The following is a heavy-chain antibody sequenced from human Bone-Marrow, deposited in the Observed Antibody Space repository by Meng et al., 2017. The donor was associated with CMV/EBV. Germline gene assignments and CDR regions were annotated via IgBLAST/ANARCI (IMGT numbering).Heavy chain of an antibody. D-gene: IGHD6-6*01. CDR1: GGTFSSYA. CDR2: IIPIFGTA. Sequence: SVKVSCKASGGTFSSYAISWVRQAPGQGLEWMGGIIPIFGTANYAQKFQGRVTITTDESTSTAYMELSSLKSEDTAVYYCTRAIAARNYYYYYGMDVWGQGTTVTVSS. J-gene: IGHJ6*02. V-gene: IGHV1-69*05. CDR3: TRAIAARNYYYYYGMDV.